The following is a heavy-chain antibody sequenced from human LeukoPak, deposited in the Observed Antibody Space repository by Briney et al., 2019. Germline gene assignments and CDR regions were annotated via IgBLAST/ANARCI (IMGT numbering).Heavy chain of an antibody. CDR1: GGTFSSYA. D-gene: IGHD7-27*01. Sequence: SVKVSCKASGGTFSSYAIGWVRQAPGQGLEWMGGIIPIFGTANYAQKFRGRVTITADESTSTAYMELSSLRSEDTAVYYCARDLPSTSNWELDYWGQGTLVTVSS. CDR2: IIPIFGTA. J-gene: IGHJ4*02. CDR3: ARDLPSTSNWELDY. V-gene: IGHV1-69*13.